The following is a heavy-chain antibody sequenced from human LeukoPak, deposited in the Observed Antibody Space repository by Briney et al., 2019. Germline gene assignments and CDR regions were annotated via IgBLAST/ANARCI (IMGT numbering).Heavy chain of an antibody. V-gene: IGHV1-69*04. CDR1: GGTFSSYA. Sequence: SVKVSCKASGGTFSSYAISWVRQAPGQGLEWMGRIIPILGIANYAQKFQGRVTITTDESTSTAYMELSSLRSEDTAVYYCARDYAPYYYDSRGAFDIWGQGTMVTVSS. CDR2: IIPILGIA. J-gene: IGHJ3*02. CDR3: ARDYAPYYYDSRGAFDI. D-gene: IGHD3-22*01.